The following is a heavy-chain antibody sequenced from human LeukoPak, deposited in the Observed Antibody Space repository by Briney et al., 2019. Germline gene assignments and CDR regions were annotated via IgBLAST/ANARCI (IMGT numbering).Heavy chain of an antibody. J-gene: IGHJ4*02. CDR3: ARSNPSGGGYFDY. CDR2: IGSSSSYI. D-gene: IGHD3-16*01. CDR1: GFTFSSYS. Sequence: PGGSLRLSCAASGFTFSSYSMNWVRQAPGKGLEWVSSIGSSSSYIYYADSLKGRFPISRDNAKNSLYLQMNSLRAEDTAVYYCARSNPSGGGYFDYWGQGTLVTVSS. V-gene: IGHV3-21*01.